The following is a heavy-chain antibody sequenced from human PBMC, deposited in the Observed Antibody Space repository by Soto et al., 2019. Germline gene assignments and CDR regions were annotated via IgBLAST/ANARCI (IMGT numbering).Heavy chain of an antibody. J-gene: IGHJ4*02. Sequence: GASVKVSCKASGGTFSRSAINWVRQAPGQGLEWMGGIVPVFGKANYAQKFQGRVTITADESTSTGYMELRSLTSEDTAVYYCARDGTPYDSSAYYYVYWGQGTLVTVSS. D-gene: IGHD3-22*01. V-gene: IGHV1-69*13. CDR1: GGTFSRSA. CDR3: ARDGTPYDSSAYYYVY. CDR2: IVPVFGKA.